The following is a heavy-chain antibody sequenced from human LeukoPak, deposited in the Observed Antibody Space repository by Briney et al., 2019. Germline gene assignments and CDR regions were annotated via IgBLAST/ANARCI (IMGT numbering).Heavy chain of an antibody. D-gene: IGHD4-11*01. J-gene: IGHJ6*03. CDR3: ARVEETLTTAAIIRKYYYYYYYMDV. Sequence: GGSLRLSCAASGFSVRTTYMSWVRQAPGKGLEWVSSISSSSSYIYYADSVKGRFTISRDNSKNTLYLQMNSLRAEDTAVYYCARVEETLTTAAIIRKYYYYYYYMDVWGKGTTVTVSS. CDR2: ISSSSSYI. CDR1: GFSVRTTY. V-gene: IGHV3-21*01.